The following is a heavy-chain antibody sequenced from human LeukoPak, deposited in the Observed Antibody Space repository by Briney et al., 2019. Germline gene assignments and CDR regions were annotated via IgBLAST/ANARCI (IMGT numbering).Heavy chain of an antibody. J-gene: IGHJ6*02. V-gene: IGHV4-4*07. CDR2: IYTSGGT. Sequence: SETLSLTCTVSGGSISSYYWSWIRQPAGKGLEWIGRIYTSGGTNYNPSLKSRVTMSVDTSKNQFSLKLSSVTAADTAVYYCARVVGSSWYSAYYYYYGMDVWGQGTTVTVSS. D-gene: IGHD6-13*01. CDR3: ARVVGSSWYSAYYYYYGMDV. CDR1: GGSISSYY.